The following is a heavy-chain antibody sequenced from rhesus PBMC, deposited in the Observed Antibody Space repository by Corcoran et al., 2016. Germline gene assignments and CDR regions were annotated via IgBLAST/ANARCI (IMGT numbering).Heavy chain of an antibody. CDR3: ARDRGHCDSNTCWQGFDF. J-gene: IGHJ4*01. V-gene: IGHV4-173*01. D-gene: IGHD2-2*01. CDR2: ISGSGGST. Sequence: QLQLQESGPGLLKPSETLSLTCAVSGGSISTNWWNWIRQPPGKGLEWIGRISGSGGSTTYKPSLKSRVTISTDTSKNQFSLNLSPVTAADTAVYYCARDRGHCDSNTCWQGFDFWGQGVLVTVSS. CDR1: GGSISTNW.